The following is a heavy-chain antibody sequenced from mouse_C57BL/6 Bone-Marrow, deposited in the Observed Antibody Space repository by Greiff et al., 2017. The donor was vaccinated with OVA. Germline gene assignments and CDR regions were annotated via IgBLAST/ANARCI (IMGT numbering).Heavy chain of an antibody. V-gene: IGHV14-3*01. J-gene: IGHJ4*01. Sequence: VQLKQSVAELVRPGASVKLSCTASGFNIKNTYMHWVKQRPEQGLEWIGRIDPANDNTKYAPKFQGKATMTADTSSNTAYLQLSSLSSEDTAVYCGARGNFGRSFYAMDYWGKGTSVTVSS. D-gene: IGHD1-1*01. CDR1: GFNIKNTY. CDR3: ARGNFGRSFYAMDY. CDR2: IDPANDNT.